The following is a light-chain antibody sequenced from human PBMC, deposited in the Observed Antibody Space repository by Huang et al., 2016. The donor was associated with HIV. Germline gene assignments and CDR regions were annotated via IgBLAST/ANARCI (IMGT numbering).Light chain of an antibody. V-gene: IGKV3-15*01. CDR1: QSVSSN. CDR3: QQYNNWPLT. Sequence: EIVMTQSPATLSVSPGARATLSCRASQSVSSNFAWYQQKPGQAPRLLIYGASTSATGIPARFSGSGSVTEFTLIISSLQSEDFAVYYCQQYNNWPLTFGGGTKVEIK. J-gene: IGKJ4*01. CDR2: GAS.